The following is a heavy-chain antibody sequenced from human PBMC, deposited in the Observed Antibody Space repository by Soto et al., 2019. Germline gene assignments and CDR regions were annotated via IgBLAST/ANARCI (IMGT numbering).Heavy chain of an antibody. D-gene: IGHD6-19*01. V-gene: IGHV4-31*03. CDR3: ARDSGWRGGFDY. J-gene: IGHJ4*02. Sequence: SETLSLTCTVSGGSISSGGYYWSWIRQHPGKGLEWIGYIYYSGSTYYNPSLKSRVTISVDTSKNQFSLKLSSVTVADTAVYYCARDSGWRGGFDYWGQGTLVTVSS. CDR1: GGSISSGGYY. CDR2: IYYSGST.